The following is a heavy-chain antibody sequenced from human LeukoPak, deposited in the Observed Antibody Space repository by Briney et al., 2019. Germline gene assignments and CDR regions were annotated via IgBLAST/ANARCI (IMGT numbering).Heavy chain of an antibody. J-gene: IGHJ6*02. Sequence: GGSLRPSCAASGFTFTIYGMHWVRQAPGKGLQWVSSISGGSEDTYYADSVKGRFTISRDNSKTTLYLQMNSLRAEDTAVYYCARTIAQYSNSWLYFYYGLDVWGQGTTVTVSS. CDR3: ARTIAQYSNSWLYFYYGLDV. D-gene: IGHD6-13*01. CDR1: GFTFTIYG. V-gene: IGHV3-23*01. CDR2: ISGGSEDT.